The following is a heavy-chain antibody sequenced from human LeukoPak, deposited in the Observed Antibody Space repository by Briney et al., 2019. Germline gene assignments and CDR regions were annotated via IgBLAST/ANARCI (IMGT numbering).Heavy chain of an antibody. J-gene: IGHJ4*02. Sequence: SETLSLTCAVYGGSFSGYYWSWIRQPPGKVLEWIGEINHSGSTNYNPSLKSRVTISVDTSKNQFSLKVTSVTAADTALYYCARERIERYTYASSDFDYWGRGTLVTVSS. CDR3: ARERIERYTYASSDFDY. D-gene: IGHD5-18*01. CDR1: GGSFSGYY. V-gene: IGHV4-34*01. CDR2: INHSGST.